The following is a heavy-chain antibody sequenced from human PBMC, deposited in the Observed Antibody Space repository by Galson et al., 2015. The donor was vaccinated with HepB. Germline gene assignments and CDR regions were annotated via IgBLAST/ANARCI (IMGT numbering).Heavy chain of an antibody. J-gene: IGHJ2*01. CDR1: GGTFSSYA. CDR2: IIPIFGTA. CDR3: ARDSGYYDSSGYPYWYFDL. V-gene: IGHV1-69*13. D-gene: IGHD3-22*01. Sequence: SVKVSCKAPGGTFSSYAISWVRQAPGQGLEWMGGIIPIFGTANYAQKFQGRVTITADESTSTAYMELSSLRSEDTAVYYCARDSGYYDSSGYPYWYFDLWGRGTLVTVSS.